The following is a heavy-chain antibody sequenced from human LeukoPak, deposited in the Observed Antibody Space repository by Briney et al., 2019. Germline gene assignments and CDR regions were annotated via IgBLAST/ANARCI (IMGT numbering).Heavy chain of an antibody. V-gene: IGHV4-39*07. J-gene: IGHJ6*03. CDR1: GGSFSSSTYY. D-gene: IGHD4-23*01. Sequence: SETLSLTCTVSGGSFSSSTYYWGWIRQPPGKGLEWIGSIHYSGSTYYNPSLKSRVTISVDTSKNQFSLQLNSVTPEDTAVYYCARCATVVTYYYYYYYMDVWGKGTTVTVSS. CDR2: IHYSGST. CDR3: ARCATVVTYYYYYYYMDV.